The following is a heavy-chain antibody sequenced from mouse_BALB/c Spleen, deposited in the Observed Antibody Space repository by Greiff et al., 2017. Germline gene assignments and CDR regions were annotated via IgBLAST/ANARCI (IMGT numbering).Heavy chain of an antibody. V-gene: IGHV5-17*02. Sequence: EVMLVESGGDLVKPGGSRKLSCAASGFTFSSFGMHWVRQAPEKGLEWVAYISSGSSTIYYADTVKGRFTISRDNPKNTLFLQMTSLRSEDTAMYYCARNGAHYYGSSYYFDYWGQGTTLTVSS. D-gene: IGHD1-1*01. CDR1: GFTFSSFG. J-gene: IGHJ2*01. CDR2: ISSGSSTI. CDR3: ARNGAHYYGSSYYFDY.